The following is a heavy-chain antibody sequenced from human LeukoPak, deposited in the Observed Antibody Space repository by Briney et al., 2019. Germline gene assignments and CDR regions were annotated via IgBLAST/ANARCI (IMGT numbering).Heavy chain of an antibody. D-gene: IGHD3-22*01. V-gene: IGHV3-23*01. Sequence: GGSLRLSCAASGFTFSSYAMSWVRQAPGKGLEWVSAISGSGGSTYYADSVKGRFTISRDNSKNTLYLQMNSVRAEGTAVYYCAKSSHYYDSSGLHWGQGTLVTVSS. CDR1: GFTFSSYA. CDR3: AKSSHYYDSSGLH. CDR2: ISGSGGST. J-gene: IGHJ4*02.